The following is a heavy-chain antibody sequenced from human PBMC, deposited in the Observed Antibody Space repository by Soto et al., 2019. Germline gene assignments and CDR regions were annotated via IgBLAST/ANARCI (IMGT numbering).Heavy chain of an antibody. CDR2: IYYSGST. V-gene: IGHV4-39*01. Sequence: SETLSLTCTVSGGSISSSSYYWGWIRQPPGKGLEWIGSIYYSGSTYYNPSLKSRVTISVDTSKNQFSLKLTSVTAADTAVYYCARHVAGYSGYDYSLGQGTLVTVSS. CDR3: ARHVAGYSGYDYS. J-gene: IGHJ4*02. D-gene: IGHD5-12*01. CDR1: GGSISSSSYY.